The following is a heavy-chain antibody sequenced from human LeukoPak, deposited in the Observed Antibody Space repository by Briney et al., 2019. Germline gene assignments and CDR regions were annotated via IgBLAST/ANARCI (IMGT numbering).Heavy chain of an antibody. CDR3: ARDLTDDFWSGYHFDY. D-gene: IGHD3-3*01. Sequence: GGSLRLSCEASGFTFNNYCMNWVRQAPGKGLEWVSSISSSSNYIYYADSVKGRFTIPRDNAKNSLYLQMNSLRAEDTAVYYCARDLTDDFWSGYHFDYWGQGTLVTVSS. CDR2: ISSSSNYI. CDR1: GFTFNNYC. J-gene: IGHJ4*02. V-gene: IGHV3-21*01.